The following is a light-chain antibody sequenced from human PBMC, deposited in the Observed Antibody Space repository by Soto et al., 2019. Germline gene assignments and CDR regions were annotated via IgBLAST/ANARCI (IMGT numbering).Light chain of an antibody. V-gene: IGLV2-14*01. CDR3: CSYTRSGTLI. Sequence: QSVLTQPASVSGSPGQSITIPCVGTSGDIGDYNYVSWYQQHPGKVPKVIIYDVSNRPSGVSYRFSATKSGNTASLTISGLQAEDEADYYCCSYTRSGTLIFGTGTKVTVL. CDR1: SGDIGDYNY. J-gene: IGLJ1*01. CDR2: DVS.